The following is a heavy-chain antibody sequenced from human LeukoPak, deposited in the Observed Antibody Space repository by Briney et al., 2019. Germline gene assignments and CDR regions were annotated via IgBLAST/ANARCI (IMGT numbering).Heavy chain of an antibody. CDR1: GFTFGDYA. Sequence: GGSLRLSCTASGFTFGDYAMSWVRQAPGKGLEWVGFIRSKAYGGTTEYAASVKGRFTISRDDSKSIAYLQMNRLKNEDTAVYYCTRDAGIYCSGGSCYSYAEYFQHWGQGTLVTVSS. CDR3: TRDAGIYCSGGSCYSYAEYFQH. CDR2: IRSKAYGGTT. V-gene: IGHV3-49*04. D-gene: IGHD2-15*01. J-gene: IGHJ1*01.